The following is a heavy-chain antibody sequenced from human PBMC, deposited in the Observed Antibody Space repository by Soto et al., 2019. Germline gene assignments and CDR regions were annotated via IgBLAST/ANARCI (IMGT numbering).Heavy chain of an antibody. Sequence: PSETLSLTCAVYGGSFSGYYWSWIRQPPGKGLEWIGEINHSGSTNYNPSLKSRVTISVDTSKNQFSLKLSSVTAADTAVYYCARYRRGGRLPTTKKTPDAFDIWGQGTMVTVSS. V-gene: IGHV4-34*01. J-gene: IGHJ3*02. D-gene: IGHD3-16*01. CDR3: ARYRRGGRLPTTKKTPDAFDI. CDR1: GGSFSGYY. CDR2: INHSGST.